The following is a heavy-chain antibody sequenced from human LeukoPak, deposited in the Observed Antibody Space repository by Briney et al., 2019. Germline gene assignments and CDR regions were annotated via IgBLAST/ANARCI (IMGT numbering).Heavy chain of an antibody. CDR2: TYYRSKWNN. CDR1: GDSVSSNSAA. J-gene: IGHJ6*04. V-gene: IGHV6-1*01. D-gene: IGHD4-17*01. Sequence: SQTLSLTCAISGDSVSSNSAAWNWIRQSPSRGLEWLGTTYYRSKWNNDYAVSVKSRITINPDTSKNQFSMQLNSVTPEDTAVYYCARDLYLSPTTVTTAPRYYYYGMDVWGEGTTVTVSS. CDR3: ARDLYLSPTTVTTAPRYYYYGMDV.